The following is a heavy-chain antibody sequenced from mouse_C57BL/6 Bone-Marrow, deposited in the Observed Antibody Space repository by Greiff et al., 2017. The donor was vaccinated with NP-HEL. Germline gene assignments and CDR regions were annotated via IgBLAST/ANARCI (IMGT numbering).Heavy chain of an antibody. CDR1: GYSFTGYY. J-gene: IGHJ1*03. CDR3: GAGTVSIWYFDV. V-gene: IGHV1-42*01. Sequence: EVKLMESGPELVKPGASVKISCKASGYSFTGYYMNWVKQSPEKSLEWIGEINPSTGGTTYNQKFKAKATLTVDKSSSTAYKQLKSLTSGDSAVYYWGAGTVSIWYFDVWGTGTTVTVSS. D-gene: IGHD4-1*01. CDR2: INPSTGGT.